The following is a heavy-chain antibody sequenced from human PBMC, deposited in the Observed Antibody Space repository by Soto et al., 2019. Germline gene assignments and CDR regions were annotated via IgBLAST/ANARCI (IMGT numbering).Heavy chain of an antibody. J-gene: IGHJ4*02. D-gene: IGHD2-2*01. Sequence: EVQLLESGGGLVQPGGSLRLSCAASGFTFSSYAMGWVRQAPGKGLEWVSGISGRGGSTDYADSVKGRFTISRDNSKNRLYLRVNSLTAEGTAVYYCAKGDCSSASFAVGYWGQGPLVTVS. CDR3: AKGDCSSASFAVGY. CDR1: GFTFSSYA. CDR2: ISGRGGST. V-gene: IGHV3-23*01.